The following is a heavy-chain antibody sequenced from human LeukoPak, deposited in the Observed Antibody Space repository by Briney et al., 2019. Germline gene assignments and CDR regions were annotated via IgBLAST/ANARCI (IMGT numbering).Heavy chain of an antibody. V-gene: IGHV4-59*01. Sequence: SETLSLTCTVSGGSISSYYWSWIRQPPGKGLEWIGYIYYSGSTNCNPSLKSRVTISVDTSKNQFSLKLSSVTAADTAVYYCAREPYGSGSFDYWGQGTLVTVSS. CDR1: GGSISSYY. CDR2: IYYSGST. J-gene: IGHJ4*02. D-gene: IGHD3-10*01. CDR3: AREPYGSGSFDY.